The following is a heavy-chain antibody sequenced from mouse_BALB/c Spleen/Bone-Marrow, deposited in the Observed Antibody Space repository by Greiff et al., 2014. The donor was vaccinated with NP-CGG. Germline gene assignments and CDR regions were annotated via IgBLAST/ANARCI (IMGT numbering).Heavy chain of an antibody. CDR2: IDPANGNT. J-gene: IGHJ3*01. V-gene: IGHV14-3*02. CDR3: ASYYYGSSSFAY. Sequence: VQLKESGAELVKPGASVKLSCTASGFNIKDTYMHWVKQRPEQGLEWIGRIDPANGNTKYDPKFQGKATITADTSSNTAYLQLSSPTSEDTAVYYCASYYYGSSSFAYWGQGTLVTVSA. D-gene: IGHD1-1*01. CDR1: GFNIKDTY.